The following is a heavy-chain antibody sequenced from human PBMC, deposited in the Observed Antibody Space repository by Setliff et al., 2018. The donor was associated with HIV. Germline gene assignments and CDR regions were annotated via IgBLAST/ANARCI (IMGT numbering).Heavy chain of an antibody. CDR3: ARLSGDYYYFDY. J-gene: IGHJ4*02. D-gene: IGHD2-21*02. CDR2: IYYSGST. Sequence: PSETLSLTCTVSGGSISSGGYYWSWIRQHPGKGLEWIGYIYYSGSTYYNPSLKSRVTISLDTSKNQFSLKLTSVTAADTAVYYCARLSGDYYYFDYWGQGTLVTVSS. V-gene: IGHV4-31*03. CDR1: GGSISSGGYY.